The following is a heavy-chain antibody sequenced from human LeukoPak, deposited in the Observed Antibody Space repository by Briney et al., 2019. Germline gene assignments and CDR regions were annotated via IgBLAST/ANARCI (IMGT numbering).Heavy chain of an antibody. CDR1: GFTFSNYA. Sequence: GRSLRLSCVASGFTFSNYAMSWVSQAPGKGLELVSGIYGSDDKTVYGDAVKGRFTISRDNAKNSLYLQMDSLRDEDTAVYYCARGGGDYWGQGTLVTVT. J-gene: IGHJ4*02. V-gene: IGHV3-23*01. CDR2: IYGSDDKT. CDR3: ARGGGDY. D-gene: IGHD1-26*01.